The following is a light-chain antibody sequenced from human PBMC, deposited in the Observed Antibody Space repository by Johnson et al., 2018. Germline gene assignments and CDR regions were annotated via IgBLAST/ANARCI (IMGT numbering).Light chain of an antibody. CDR1: SSNIGNNY. CDR2: ENN. Sequence: QSVLTQPPSVSAAPGQKVTISCSGSSSNIGNNYVSWYQQLPGTAPKLLIYENNKRPSGIPDRFSGSNSGTTATLRITGLQTGDEADYHCGKWDSSLSAGNVFGTGTKVTVL. V-gene: IGLV1-51*02. J-gene: IGLJ1*01. CDR3: GKWDSSLSAGNV.